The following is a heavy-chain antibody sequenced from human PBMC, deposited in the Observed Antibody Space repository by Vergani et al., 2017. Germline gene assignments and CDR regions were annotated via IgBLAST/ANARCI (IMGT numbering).Heavy chain of an antibody. D-gene: IGHD2-8*01. CDR1: GYSFTSYW. CDR3: ARRGGYCTNGVCSNWFDP. J-gene: IGHJ5*02. Sequence: EVQLVQSGAEVKKPGESLTISCKGSGYSFTSYWIGWVRQMPGEGLEWMGIIYPGDSDTRYSPSFQGQVTISADKSISTAYLQWSSLKASDTAMYYCARRGGYCTNGVCSNWFDPWGQGTLVTVSS. V-gene: IGHV5-51*01. CDR2: IYPGDSDT.